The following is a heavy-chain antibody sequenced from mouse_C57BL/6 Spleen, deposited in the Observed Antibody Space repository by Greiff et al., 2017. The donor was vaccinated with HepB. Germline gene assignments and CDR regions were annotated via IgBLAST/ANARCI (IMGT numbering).Heavy chain of an antibody. V-gene: IGHV2-5*01. CDR2: IWRGGST. D-gene: IGHD2-3*01. Sequence: QVQLQQSGPGLVQPSQSLSITCTVSGFSLTSYGVHWVRQSPGKGLEWLGVIWRGGSTDYNAAFMSRLSITKDNSKSQVFFKMNSLQADDTAISYCARTSRYDGYLYYAMDYWGQGTSVTVSS. CDR1: GFSLTSYG. J-gene: IGHJ4*01. CDR3: ARTSRYDGYLYYAMDY.